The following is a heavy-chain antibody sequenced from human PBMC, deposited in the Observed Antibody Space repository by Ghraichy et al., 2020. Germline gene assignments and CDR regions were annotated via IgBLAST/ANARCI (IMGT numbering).Heavy chain of an antibody. D-gene: IGHD6-13*01. CDR1: GFTFSDHY. CDR3: ARAGIAAAGSAFSCDY. V-gene: IGHV3-72*01. Sequence: GGSLRLSCAASGFTFSDHYRDWVRQAPGKGLEWVGRTRNKANSYTTEYDPSVKGRFTISRDDSKDSLYLQMNSLKTEDTAVYYCARAGIAAAGSAFSCDYCGQGTLVTVSS. CDR2: TRNKANSYTT. J-gene: IGHJ4*02.